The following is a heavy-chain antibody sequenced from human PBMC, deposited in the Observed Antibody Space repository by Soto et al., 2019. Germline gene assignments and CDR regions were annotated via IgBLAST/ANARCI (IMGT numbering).Heavy chain of an antibody. Sequence: GGSLRLSCAASGFTFSNNWMHWVRQAPGKGLEWVSAISGSGGSTYYADSVKGRFTISRDNSKNTLYLQMNSLRAEDTALFYCAKGINGMDVWGQGTTVTVSS. V-gene: IGHV3-23*01. J-gene: IGHJ6*02. CDR2: ISGSGGST. CDR1: GFTFSNNW. CDR3: AKGINGMDV.